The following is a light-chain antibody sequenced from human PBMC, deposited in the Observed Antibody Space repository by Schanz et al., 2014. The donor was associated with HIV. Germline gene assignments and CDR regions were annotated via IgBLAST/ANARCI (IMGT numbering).Light chain of an antibody. CDR1: QNIGNW. V-gene: IGKV1-5*03. CDR2: RAS. J-gene: IGKJ1*01. Sequence: QMTQSPSTLSASVGDRVTITCRASQNIGNWVAWYQQKPGKAPNLLIYRASTLKTGVPSRFSGSASGTEFALPISSLQPDDFATYYCQQYGTISWTFGQGTPVEAK. CDR3: QQYGTISWT.